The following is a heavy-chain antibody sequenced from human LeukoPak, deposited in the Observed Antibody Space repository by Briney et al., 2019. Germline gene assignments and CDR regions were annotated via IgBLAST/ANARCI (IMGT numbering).Heavy chain of an antibody. Sequence: PSQTLSLTCAVSGGSISSGGYSWSWIRQPPGKGLEWIGYIYHSGSTNYNPSLKSRVTISVDTSKNQFSLKLSSVTAADTAVYYCARAPRGRYCSSTSCYYFWSGHYYYGMDVWGQGTTVTVSS. CDR1: GGSISSGGYS. D-gene: IGHD2-2*01. CDR3: ARAPRGRYCSSTSCYYFWSGHYYYGMDV. J-gene: IGHJ6*02. V-gene: IGHV4-30-2*01. CDR2: IYHSGST.